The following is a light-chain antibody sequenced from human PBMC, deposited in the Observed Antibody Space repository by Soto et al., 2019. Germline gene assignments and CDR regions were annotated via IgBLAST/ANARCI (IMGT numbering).Light chain of an antibody. J-gene: IGKJ4*01. Sequence: EIVLTQSPGTLSLSPGERATLSCRASQSVNGNYLAWYQQKPGQAPRLLIYGASSRATGIPDRFSGSGSGTDFTLTISRLEPEDFAVYFCQQFVSSPLTFGGGTRVEIK. CDR1: QSVNGNY. CDR3: QQFVSSPLT. V-gene: IGKV3-20*01. CDR2: GAS.